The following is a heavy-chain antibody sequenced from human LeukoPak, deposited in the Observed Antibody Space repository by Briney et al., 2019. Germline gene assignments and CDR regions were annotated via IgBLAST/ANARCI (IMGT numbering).Heavy chain of an antibody. Sequence: PGGSLRLSCVASGFDFSASSFNYIRQAPGKGLEWVSYIRASSSLISYADPVRGRFTISRDDAKKSVFLQMHSLRADDTAVYYCAREASLGWGQGTVVTVSS. CDR3: AREASLG. CDR1: GFDFSASS. V-gene: IGHV3-48*04. J-gene: IGHJ3*01. CDR2: IRASSSLI.